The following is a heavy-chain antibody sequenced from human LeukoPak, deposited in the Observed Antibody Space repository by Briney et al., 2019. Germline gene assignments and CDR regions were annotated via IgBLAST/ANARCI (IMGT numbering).Heavy chain of an antibody. V-gene: IGHV4-30-2*01. CDR1: GGSISSGGYY. Sequence: SQTLSLTCIVSGGSISSGGYYWSWIRQPPGKGLEWIGYIYHSGSTYYNPSLKSRVTISVDRSKNQFSLKLNSVTAADTAVYYCARFTWAVAGTKAEPYYYYMDVWGKGTTVTVSS. CDR3: ARFTWAVAGTKAEPYYYYMDV. D-gene: IGHD6-19*01. J-gene: IGHJ6*03. CDR2: IYHSGST.